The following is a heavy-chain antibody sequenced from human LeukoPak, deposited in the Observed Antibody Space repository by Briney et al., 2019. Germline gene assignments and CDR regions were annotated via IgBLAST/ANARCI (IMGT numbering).Heavy chain of an antibody. V-gene: IGHV3-30*02. J-gene: IGHJ4*02. D-gene: IGHD3-22*01. CDR2: IRYDGSNK. Sequence: PGGSLRLSCAASGFTFSSYGMHWVRQAPGKGLEWVAFIRYDGSNKYYADSVKGRFTISRDNSKNTLYLQMNSLRAEDTAVYYCAKALEYYYDSSGYWDPFDYWGQGTLVTVSS. CDR1: GFTFSSYG. CDR3: AKALEYYYDSSGYWDPFDY.